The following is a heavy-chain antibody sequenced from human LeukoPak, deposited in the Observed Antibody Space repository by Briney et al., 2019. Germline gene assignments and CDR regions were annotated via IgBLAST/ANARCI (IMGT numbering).Heavy chain of an antibody. J-gene: IGHJ3*02. CDR1: GYTFTSYD. Sequence: ASVKVSCKTSGYTFTSYDINWVRQATGQGLEWMGWMDPNSGNTGYAQKFQGRVTITRNTSISTAYMELNSLRSEDTAVYYCASTAAANDAFDIWGQGTMVTVSS. D-gene: IGHD6-13*01. V-gene: IGHV1-8*03. CDR2: MDPNSGNT. CDR3: ASTAAANDAFDI.